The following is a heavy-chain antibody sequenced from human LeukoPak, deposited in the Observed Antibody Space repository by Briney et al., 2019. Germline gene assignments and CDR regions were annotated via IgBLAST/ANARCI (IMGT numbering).Heavy chain of an antibody. Sequence: PGGSLRLSCEGSGFTFSNYWMGWVRQAPGKGLQWVANIKTDGSEKYYVDSVKGRFTISRDNAKNSLYLQMNSLRAEDTAVYYCARAGDIYGDPTLDYWGQGTLVTVSS. D-gene: IGHD4-17*01. CDR2: IKTDGSEK. CDR1: GFTFSNYW. J-gene: IGHJ4*02. CDR3: ARAGDIYGDPTLDY. V-gene: IGHV3-7*01.